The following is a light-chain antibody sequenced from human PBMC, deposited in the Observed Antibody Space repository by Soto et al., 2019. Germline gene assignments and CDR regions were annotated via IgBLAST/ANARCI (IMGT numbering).Light chain of an antibody. CDR3: YTYAGGSTYL. CDR1: SSDVGSYSL. J-gene: IGLJ1*01. Sequence: QSVLHQPASLYGSPVQAITISCPGTSSDVGSYSLLSWYQHHPGKAPKLIIYEDIKGPSGVSNRFSGSKSGNTASLRISGLQAEDEADYYCYTYAGGSTYLFGTGTKVTVL. V-gene: IGLV2-23*01. CDR2: EDI.